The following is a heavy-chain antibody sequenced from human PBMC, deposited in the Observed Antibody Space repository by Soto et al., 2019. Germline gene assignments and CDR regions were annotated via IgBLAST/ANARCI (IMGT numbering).Heavy chain of an antibody. CDR1: GFTFSSYA. D-gene: IGHD3-22*01. CDR3: ARHYYDSSGYYGGYFDY. CDR2: ISYDGSNK. V-gene: IGHV3-30-3*01. J-gene: IGHJ4*02. Sequence: QVQLVESGGGVVQPGRSLRLSCAASGFTFSSYAMHWVRQAPGKGLEWVAVISYDGSNKYYADSVKGRFTISRDNSKNPLYLQMNSLRAEDTAVYYCARHYYDSSGYYGGYFDYWGQGTLVTVSS.